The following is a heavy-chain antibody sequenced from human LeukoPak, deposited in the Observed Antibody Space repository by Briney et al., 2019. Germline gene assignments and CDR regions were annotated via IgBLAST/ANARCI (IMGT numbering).Heavy chain of an antibody. Sequence: PSETLSLTCTVSGGSISSSSYYWGWIRQPPGKGLEWIGSIYYSGSTYYNPSLKSRVTISVDTSKNQFSLKLSSVTAADTAVYYCARASRIAAAGYFDYWGQGTLVTVSS. V-gene: IGHV4-39*07. CDR1: GGSISSSSYY. CDR3: ARASRIAAAGYFDY. CDR2: IYYSGST. J-gene: IGHJ4*02. D-gene: IGHD6-13*01.